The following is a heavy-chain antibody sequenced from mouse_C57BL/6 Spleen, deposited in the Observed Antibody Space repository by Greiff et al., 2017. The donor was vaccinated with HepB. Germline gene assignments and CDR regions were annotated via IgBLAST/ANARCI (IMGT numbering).Heavy chain of an antibody. V-gene: IGHV5-17*01. J-gene: IGHJ1*03. CDR1: GFTFSDYG. D-gene: IGHD2-3*01. Sequence: DVMLVESGGGLVKPGGSLKLSCAASGFTFSDYGMHWVRQAPEKGLEWVAYISSGSSTIYYADTVKGRFTISRDNAKNTLFLQMTSLRSEDTAMYYCAREGDGYSDWYFDVWGTGTTVTASS. CDR3: AREGDGYSDWYFDV. CDR2: ISSGSSTI.